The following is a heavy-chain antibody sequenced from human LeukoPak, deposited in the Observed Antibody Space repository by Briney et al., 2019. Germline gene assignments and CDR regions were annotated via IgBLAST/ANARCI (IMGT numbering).Heavy chain of an antibody. CDR2: ISDSGVVT. D-gene: IGHD2-15*01. CDR3: AKLGYCSGGSCYSRWYFDL. CDR1: GFTFSSYA. V-gene: IGHV3-23*01. J-gene: IGHJ2*01. Sequence: GGSLRLSCAASGFTFSSYAMSWVRHAPGKRLEWVAPISDSGVVTYYADSVKGRFTISRDNSKNTVYLQMNSLRAEDTAIYYCAKLGYCSGGSCYSRWYFDLRGRGTLVTVS.